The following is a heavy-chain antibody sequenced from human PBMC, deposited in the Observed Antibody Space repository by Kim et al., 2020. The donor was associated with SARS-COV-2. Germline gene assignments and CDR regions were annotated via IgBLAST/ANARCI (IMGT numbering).Heavy chain of an antibody. CDR1: GFTFSSYA. V-gene: IGHV3-23*01. CDR2: ISGSGGST. Sequence: GGSLRLSCAASGFTFSSYAMSWVRQAPGKGLEWVSAISGSGGSTYYADSVKGRFTISRDNSKNTLYLQMNSLRAEDTAVYYCAKEGSNGDYVDYYYDSSGYPGAPFDYWGQGTLVTVSS. D-gene: IGHD3-22*01. CDR3: AKEGSNGDYVDYYYDSSGYPGAPFDY. J-gene: IGHJ4*02.